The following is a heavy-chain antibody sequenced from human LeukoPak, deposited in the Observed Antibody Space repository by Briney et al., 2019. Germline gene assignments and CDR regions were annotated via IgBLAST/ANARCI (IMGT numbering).Heavy chain of an antibody. CDR2: INHSGST. Sequence: PSETLSLTCAVYGGSFSGYYWSWIRQPPGKGLEWIGEINHSGSTNYNPSLKSRVTISVDTSKNQFSLKLSSVTAADTAVYYCAREVVGCSGGSGYAYYYYYYGMDVWGQGTTVTVSS. D-gene: IGHD2-15*01. J-gene: IGHJ6*02. CDR1: GGSFSGYY. CDR3: AREVVGCSGGSGYAYYYYYYGMDV. V-gene: IGHV4-34*01.